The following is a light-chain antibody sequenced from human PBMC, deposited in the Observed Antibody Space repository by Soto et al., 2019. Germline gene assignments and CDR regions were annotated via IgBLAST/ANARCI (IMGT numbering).Light chain of an antibody. V-gene: IGLV2-23*02. CDR3: CSNGGASTTYV. J-gene: IGLJ1*01. CDR2: GVN. Sequence: QSALTQPASVSGSPGKSITLSCTGTSSDVGNYNLVSWYQQHPGKAPKLMIYGVNKRPSGVSNRFSGSKSGNTASLTISGLQAEDEADYYCCSNGGASTTYVFGTGTKLTVL. CDR1: SSDVGNYNL.